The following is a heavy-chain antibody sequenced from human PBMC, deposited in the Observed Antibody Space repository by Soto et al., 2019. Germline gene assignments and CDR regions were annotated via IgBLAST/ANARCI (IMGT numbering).Heavy chain of an antibody. D-gene: IGHD3-3*01. Sequence: QVQLVQSGAEVKKPGASVKVSCKASGYTFTSYDINWVRQATGQGLEWMGWMNHNSGNTGYAQKFQGRVTMTRNTSISTAYMDLSSLSSEDTAVYYCARGDRMEWLTNYYYYMDVWGRGTTVTVSS. CDR3: ARGDRMEWLTNYYYYMDV. V-gene: IGHV1-8*01. CDR2: MNHNSGNT. CDR1: GYTFTSYD. J-gene: IGHJ6*03.